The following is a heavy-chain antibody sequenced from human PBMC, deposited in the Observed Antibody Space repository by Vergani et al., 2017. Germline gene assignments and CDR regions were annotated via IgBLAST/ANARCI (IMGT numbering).Heavy chain of an antibody. CDR2: ISSSSSTI. J-gene: IGHJ4*02. CDR1: GFTFSSYS. V-gene: IGHV3-48*02. D-gene: IGHD3-22*01. Sequence: EVQLVESGGGLVQPGGSLRLSCAASGFTFSSYSMIWVRQAPGKGLEWVSYISSSSSTIYYADSVKGRFTIFRDNAKNSMYLQMNSLRDEDTAVYYCARGPHYDSSGFPSDYWGQGTLVTVSS. CDR3: ARGPHYDSSGFPSDY.